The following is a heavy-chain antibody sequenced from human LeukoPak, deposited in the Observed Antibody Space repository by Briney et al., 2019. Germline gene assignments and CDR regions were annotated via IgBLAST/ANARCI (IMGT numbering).Heavy chain of an antibody. Sequence: SETLSLTCTVSGGSISSHYWSWLRQPPGKGLEWIGYISYSGSTHYNPSLKCRLTITIDTSKNQFPLNLSSVTAAHTAVYYWARDVLVGATMDYNWFDHWGQGTLVTVSS. CDR2: ISYSGST. J-gene: IGHJ5*02. D-gene: IGHD1-26*01. V-gene: IGHV4-59*11. CDR3: ARDVLVGATMDYNWFDH. CDR1: GGSISSHY.